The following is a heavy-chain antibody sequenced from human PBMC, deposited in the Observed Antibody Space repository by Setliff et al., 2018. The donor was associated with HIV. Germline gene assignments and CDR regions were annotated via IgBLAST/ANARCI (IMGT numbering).Heavy chain of an antibody. CDR1: GYSISSNFL. J-gene: IGHJ5*02. V-gene: IGHV4-38-2*01. CDR3: ARHDSGGNCDINWFDP. CDR2: IHHAGST. D-gene: IGHD2-15*01. Sequence: NPSETLSLTCAVSGYSISSNFLWGWVRQPPGQGLEWIGSIHHAGSTYYNPSLKSRVRISLDTSKNQFSLKLSSVTAADTAVYYCARHDSGGNCDINWFDPWGQGTLVTVSS.